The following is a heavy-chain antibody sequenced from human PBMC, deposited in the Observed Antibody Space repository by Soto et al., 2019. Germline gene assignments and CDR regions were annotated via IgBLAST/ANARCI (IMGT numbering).Heavy chain of an antibody. CDR1: GFTFTRYA. CDR3: VKYSSSWYTWPFDY. CDR2: ISGRSGST. V-gene: IGHV3-23*01. D-gene: IGHD6-13*01. J-gene: IGHJ4*02. Sequence: PGGPLRLSCTASGFTFTRYAMSWVRQAPGKGLEWVSSISGRSGSTYYADSVEGRFTISRDTSKNTLYLQMNSLRVEVTAVYYCVKYSSSWYTWPFDYWGQGTLVTVAS.